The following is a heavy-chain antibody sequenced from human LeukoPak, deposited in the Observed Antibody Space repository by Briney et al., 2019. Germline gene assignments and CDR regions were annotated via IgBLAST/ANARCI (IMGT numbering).Heavy chain of an antibody. CDR1: GYTFTSYD. CDR3: TTRITGTTSFWFDH. J-gene: IGHJ5*02. V-gene: IGHV1-8*03. Sequence: GASVKVSCKASGYTFTSYDINWVRQAAGQGLEWMGWMNPNSGNTGYAQKFQGRVTITRNTSISTAYMELSSLRSEDTAVYYCTTRITGTTSFWFDHWGQGTLVTVSS. D-gene: IGHD1-20*01. CDR2: MNPNSGNT.